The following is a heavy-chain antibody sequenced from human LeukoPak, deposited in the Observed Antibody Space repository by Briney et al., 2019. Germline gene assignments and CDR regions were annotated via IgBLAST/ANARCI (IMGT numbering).Heavy chain of an antibody. J-gene: IGHJ4*02. CDR2: ISSSGSTI. CDR3: ARVGATEGY. CDR1: GFTFSSYE. D-gene: IGHD1-26*01. V-gene: IGHV3-48*03. Sequence: EGSLRLSCAASGFTFSSYEMNWVRQAPGKGLEWVSYISSSGSTIYYADSVKGRFTVSRDNAKNSLYLQMNSLRAEDTAVYYCARVGATEGYWGQGTLVTVSS.